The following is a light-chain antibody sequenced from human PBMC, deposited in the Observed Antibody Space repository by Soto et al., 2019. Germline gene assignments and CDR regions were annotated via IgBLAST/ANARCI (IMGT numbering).Light chain of an antibody. CDR3: QQYNSYSEA. V-gene: IGKV3D-15*01. Sequence: EIVMTQSPATLSVSPGERATLSCRASQSVSNDLAWYQQKPGQAPRLLIYGTSTRATGIPARFSGSGSGTEFALTISSLQSEDFAVYYCQQYNSYSEAFGQGTKVELK. CDR2: GTS. CDR1: QSVSND. J-gene: IGKJ1*01.